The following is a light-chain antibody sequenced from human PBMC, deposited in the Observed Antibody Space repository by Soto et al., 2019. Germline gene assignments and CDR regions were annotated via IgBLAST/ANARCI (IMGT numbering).Light chain of an antibody. J-gene: IGKJ5*01. CDR2: GTS. V-gene: IGKV3-20*01. CDR1: QSVSSSS. Sequence: EIVLTQSPGTLSLSPGERATLSCRASQSVSSSSLAWYQQRPGQAPRLIIYGTSSRANGIPDRFSGSGSGTDLTLTISRLEPEDFAVYVCQRYGSSPLITFGQGTRLEIK. CDR3: QRYGSSPLIT.